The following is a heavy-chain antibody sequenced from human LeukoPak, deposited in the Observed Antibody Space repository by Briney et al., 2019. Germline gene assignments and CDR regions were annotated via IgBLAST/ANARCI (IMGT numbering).Heavy chain of an antibody. J-gene: IGHJ4*02. CDR3: ARLIAAAGPFDY. CDR1: GGTFSSYA. CDR2: ISAYNGNT. Sequence: ASVKVSCKASGGTFSSYAISWVRQAPGQGLEWMGRISAYNGNTNYAQKLQGRVTMTTDTSTSTAYMELRSLRSDDTAVYYCARLIAAAGPFDYWGQGTLVTVSS. V-gene: IGHV1-18*01. D-gene: IGHD6-13*01.